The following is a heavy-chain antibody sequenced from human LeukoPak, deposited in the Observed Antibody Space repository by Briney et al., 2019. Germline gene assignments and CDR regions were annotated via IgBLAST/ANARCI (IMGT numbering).Heavy chain of an antibody. CDR1: GGSISSYY. CDR3: ARTGILGFDY. CDR2: IYYSGST. V-gene: IGHV4-59*08. Sequence: PSGTLSLTCTVSGGSISSYYWSAIREPPGKGLEWSGYIYYSGSTNYNPSLKSRVTISVDTSKNQFSLKLSSVTAADTAVYYCARTGILGFDYWGQGTLVTVSS. J-gene: IGHJ4*02. D-gene: IGHD3-10*01.